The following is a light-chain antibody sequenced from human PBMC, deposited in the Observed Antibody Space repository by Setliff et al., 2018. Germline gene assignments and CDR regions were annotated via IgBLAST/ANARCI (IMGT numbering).Light chain of an antibody. CDR1: ISDY. Sequence: SALTQPASVSGSPGQSITIYCTGAISDYVSWYQQHAGGAPKLMIFDVIYRPSEVSSRFSGSKSGDTASLTISGLQAEDEADYYCSSYSGTSNPFVYGTGTKGTVL. CDR3: SSYSGTSNPFV. J-gene: IGLJ1*01. CDR2: DVI. V-gene: IGLV2-14*03.